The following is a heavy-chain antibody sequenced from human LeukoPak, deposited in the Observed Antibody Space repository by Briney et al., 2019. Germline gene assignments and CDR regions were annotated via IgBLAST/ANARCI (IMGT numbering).Heavy chain of an antibody. D-gene: IGHD5-24*01. V-gene: IGHV3-74*01. CDR3: ARDHEWLQFVYYYYYGMDV. J-gene: IGHJ6*02. CDR1: GFTFSSYW. CDR2: INSDGSST. Sequence: GGSLRLSCAASGFTFSSYWMHWVHQAPGKGLVWVSRINSDGSSTSYADSVKGRFTISRDNAKNTLCLQMNSLRAEDTAVYYCARDHEWLQFVYYYYYGMDVWGQGTTVTVSS.